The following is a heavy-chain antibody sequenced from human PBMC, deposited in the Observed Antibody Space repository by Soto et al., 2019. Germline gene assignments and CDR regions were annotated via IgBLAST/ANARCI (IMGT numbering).Heavy chain of an antibody. J-gene: IGHJ4*02. D-gene: IGHD4-17*01. CDR3: ASMYGDYVSY. V-gene: IGHV4-39*01. CDR1: GGSISSSSYY. Sequence: QLQLQESGPGLVKPSETLSLTCTVSGGSISSSSYYWGWIRQPPGKGLEWLGSIYYSGSTYYNPSLKNRVTISVDTSKNQCSQKLSSVTAADTAVYHCASMYGDYVSYWGQGTLVTVSS. CDR2: IYYSGST.